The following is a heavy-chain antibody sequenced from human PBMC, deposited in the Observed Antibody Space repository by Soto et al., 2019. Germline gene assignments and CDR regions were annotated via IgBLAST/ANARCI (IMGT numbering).Heavy chain of an antibody. V-gene: IGHV3-23*01. D-gene: IGHD5-18*01. CDR1: GFTFSSYA. CDR3: AKGGGYSFGFLAY. J-gene: IGHJ4*02. Sequence: VPLLESGGGLIQPGGSLRLSCAASGFTFSSYAMSWVRQAPGKGLEWVSLISGRGGDTYYADSVKGRFTISRDNFENTLYLQMNSLRAEDTAIYYCAKGGGYSFGFLAYWGQGTLVTVSS. CDR2: ISGRGGDT.